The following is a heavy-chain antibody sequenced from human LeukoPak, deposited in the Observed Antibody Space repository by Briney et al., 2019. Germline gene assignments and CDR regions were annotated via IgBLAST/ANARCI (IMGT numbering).Heavy chain of an antibody. CDR3: VSGSLQSGYNFDY. Sequence: SGGSLRLSCAASGFTFSNYWMHWIHQVPGKGLVWVSHIKYDGSATNYADSVKGRFTISRDNAKNTLNLQMNSLRAEDTAVYYCVSGSLQSGYNFDYWGQGALVTVSS. CDR2: IKYDGSAT. CDR1: GFTFSNYW. V-gene: IGHV3-74*01. D-gene: IGHD3-3*01. J-gene: IGHJ4*02.